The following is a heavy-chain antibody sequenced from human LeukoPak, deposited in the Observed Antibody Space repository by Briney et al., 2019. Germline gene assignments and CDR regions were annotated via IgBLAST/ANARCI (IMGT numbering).Heavy chain of an antibody. J-gene: IGHJ4*02. CDR3: AKAGGHGQRELDF. Sequence: GRSLRLSCAASGFTFDDYAMYWVRQAPGKGLEWVSGLTWNSDSIGYADSVKGRFTVSRDNAKNSLYLQMNSLRIEDTALYYCAKAGGHGQRELDFWGQGTLVTVSS. CDR2: LTWNSDSI. V-gene: IGHV3-9*01. D-gene: IGHD2-8*02. CDR1: GFTFDDYA.